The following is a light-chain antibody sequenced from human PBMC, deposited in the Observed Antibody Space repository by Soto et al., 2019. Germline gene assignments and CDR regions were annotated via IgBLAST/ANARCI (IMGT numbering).Light chain of an antibody. CDR2: GAS. J-gene: IGKJ1*01. Sequence: EIVLTQSPGTLTLSPGERATLSCRASQIFSSNYLSWYQQKPGQAPRLLIYGASNRATGIPDRFSGSGSGTDFTLTINRLEPEDFAVYFCQQYGSPLWTFGQGTRVEVK. CDR3: QQYGSPLWT. V-gene: IGKV3-20*01. CDR1: QIFSSNY.